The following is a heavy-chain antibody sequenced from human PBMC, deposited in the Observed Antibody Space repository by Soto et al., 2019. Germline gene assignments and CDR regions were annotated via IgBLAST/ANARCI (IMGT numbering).Heavy chain of an antibody. Sequence: SETLSLTCTVSGGSISSGDYYWSWIRQPPGKGLEWIGYIYYTGSTYFNPSLESRVTIALGTSKSQVSLKLSSVTAADTAVYYCVRVAGEAIFGVESYGMDVWGQGTTVTVSS. D-gene: IGHD3-3*01. CDR1: GGSISSGDYY. J-gene: IGHJ6*02. CDR3: VRVAGEAIFGVESYGMDV. CDR2: IYYTGST. V-gene: IGHV4-30-4*01.